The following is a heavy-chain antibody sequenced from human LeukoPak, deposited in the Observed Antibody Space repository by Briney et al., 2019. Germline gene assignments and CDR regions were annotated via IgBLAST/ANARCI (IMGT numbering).Heavy chain of an antibody. D-gene: IGHD3-3*01. J-gene: IGHJ4*02. V-gene: IGHV3-30-3*01. Sequence: GRSLRLSCAASGFTFSSYAMHWVRQAPGKGLEWVAVISYDGSNKYYADSVKGRFTISRDNSKNTLYLQMNSLRAEDTAVYYCARSPGQRFLEWIYFDYWGQGTLVTVSS. CDR3: ARSPGQRFLEWIYFDY. CDR1: GFTFSSYA. CDR2: ISYDGSNK.